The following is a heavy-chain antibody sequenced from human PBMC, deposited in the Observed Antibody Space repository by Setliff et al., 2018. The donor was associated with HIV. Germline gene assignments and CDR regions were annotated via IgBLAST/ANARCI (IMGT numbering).Heavy chain of an antibody. D-gene: IGHD2-15*01. V-gene: IGHV3-48*03. Sequence: GGSLRLSCAASGFTFSSYEMNWVRQAPGKGLEWVSYISSSGSTIYYADSVKGRFTISRDNAKKSLYLQMNSLRAEDTAVYYCVRMGGGNLNWHFDLWGRGTLVTVSS. CDR3: VRMGGGNLNWHFDL. CDR2: ISSSGSTI. CDR1: GFTFSSYE. J-gene: IGHJ2*01.